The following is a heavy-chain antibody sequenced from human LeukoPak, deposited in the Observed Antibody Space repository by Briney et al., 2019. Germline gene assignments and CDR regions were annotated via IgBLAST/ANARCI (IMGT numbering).Heavy chain of an antibody. J-gene: IGHJ6*02. V-gene: IGHV4-30-4*01. Sequence: SETLSLTCTVSGGSISSGDYYWSWIRQPPGKGLEWIGYIYYSGSTYYNPSLKSRVTISVDTSKNQFSLKLSSVTAADTAVYYCARVSMVRKKADYYHYGMDVWGQGTTVTVSS. CDR2: IYYSGST. CDR1: GGSISSGDYY. CDR3: ARVSMVRKKADYYHYGMDV. D-gene: IGHD3-10*01.